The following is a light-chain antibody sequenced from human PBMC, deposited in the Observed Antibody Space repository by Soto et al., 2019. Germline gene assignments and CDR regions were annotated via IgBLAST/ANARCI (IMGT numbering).Light chain of an antibody. CDR2: DIF. CDR1: QSVAANY. V-gene: IGKV3D-15*01. CDR3: QQYNSWPLT. Sequence: EVVLTQSPGTLSLSPGERATLSCRASQSVAANYLAWYQQKRGQAPRLLIYDIFTRATGVPTRISGSGSGTEFTLTISSLQSEDFAVYYCQQYNSWPLTFGGGTKVDIK. J-gene: IGKJ4*01.